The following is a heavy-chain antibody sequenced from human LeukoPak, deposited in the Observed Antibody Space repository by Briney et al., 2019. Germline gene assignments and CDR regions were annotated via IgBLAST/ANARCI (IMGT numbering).Heavy chain of an antibody. D-gene: IGHD5-12*01. CDR2: INHSGST. CDR1: GFTVSSNE. J-gene: IGHJ4*02. CDR3: ARLKNSGYDWDFDY. V-gene: IGHV4-34*01. Sequence: GSLRLSCAASGFTVSSNEMSWVRQPPGKGLEWIGEINHSGSTDYSASLKSRVTISVDTSKNQFSLKLSSVTAADTAVYYCARLKNSGYDWDFDYWGQGTLVTVSS.